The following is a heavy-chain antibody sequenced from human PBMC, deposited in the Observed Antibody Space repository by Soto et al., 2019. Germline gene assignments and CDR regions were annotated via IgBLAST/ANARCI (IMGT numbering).Heavy chain of an antibody. CDR3: ASHYDSSGYYYRGLDY. Sequence: QVQLVQSWAEVKKPGPSVKVSCKASGGTFSSYAISWVRQSPGQGLEWMVGIIPIFGTADYAQKFQGRVTITEDEPTSKGNMELSRLRSEGTAVYYCASHYDSSGYYYRGLDYWGQGTLVTVSS. D-gene: IGHD3-22*01. CDR2: IIPIFGTA. V-gene: IGHV1-69*12. CDR1: GGTFSSYA. J-gene: IGHJ4*02.